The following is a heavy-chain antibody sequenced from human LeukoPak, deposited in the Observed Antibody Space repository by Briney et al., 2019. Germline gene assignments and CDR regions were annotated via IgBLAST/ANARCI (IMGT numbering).Heavy chain of an antibody. J-gene: IGHJ4*02. CDR2: IRFDGSNK. Sequence: GGSLRLSCAASGFTFSNYAIHWVRQAPGKGLECVAFIRFDGSNKYYAGSVMGRFTISRDNSKNTVYLQMNSLRVEDTAVYYCAKDRSGTWHETDYWGQGTLVTVSS. CDR3: AKDRSGTWHETDY. V-gene: IGHV3-30*02. D-gene: IGHD6-25*01. CDR1: GFTFSNYA.